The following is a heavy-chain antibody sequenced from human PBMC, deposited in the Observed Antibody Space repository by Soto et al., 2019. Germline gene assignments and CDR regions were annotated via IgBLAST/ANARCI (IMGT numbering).Heavy chain of an antibody. V-gene: IGHV1-8*01. Sequence: ASVKVSCKASGYTFTNYDVNWVRQANGQGLEWMGWMNPNSGNTGYAQKFQGRVTMTRNTSISTAYMELSSLRSEDTAVYYCARRLTSGYYYYMDVWGEGTTVTVSS. CDR3: ARRLTSGYYYYMDV. J-gene: IGHJ6*03. D-gene: IGHD3-16*01. CDR1: GYTFTNYD. CDR2: MNPNSGNT.